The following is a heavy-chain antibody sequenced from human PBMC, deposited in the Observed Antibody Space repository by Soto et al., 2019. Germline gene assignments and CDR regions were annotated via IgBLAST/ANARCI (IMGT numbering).Heavy chain of an antibody. CDR1: GGTFSSYT. Sequence: QVQLVQSGAEVKKPGSSVKVSCKASGGTFSSYTISWVRQAPGQGLEWMGRIIPILGIANYAQKFQGRVTTPADKSKSTAYMGLCSVRCEVTAVYYCAVWAYYDFWSGPIDVGAFGIWCQGTMVTVSS. CDR3: AVWAYYDFWSGPIDVGAFGI. J-gene: IGHJ3*02. D-gene: IGHD3-3*01. V-gene: IGHV1-69*02. CDR2: IIPILGIA.